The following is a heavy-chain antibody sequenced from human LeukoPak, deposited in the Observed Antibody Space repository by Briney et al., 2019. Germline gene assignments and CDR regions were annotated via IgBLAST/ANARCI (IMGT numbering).Heavy chain of an antibody. CDR2: ISGSGGIT. CDR3: ARGGSYLSAFDI. D-gene: IGHD1-26*01. J-gene: IGHJ3*02. Sequence: GGSLRLSCAASGFIFNSHAMNWVRQAPGKGLEWVSVISGSGGITYYADSVKGRFTVSRDNSKNTLFLQMNSLRAEDTAVYYCARGGSYLSAFDIWGQGTTVTISS. V-gene: IGHV3-23*01. CDR1: GFIFNSHA.